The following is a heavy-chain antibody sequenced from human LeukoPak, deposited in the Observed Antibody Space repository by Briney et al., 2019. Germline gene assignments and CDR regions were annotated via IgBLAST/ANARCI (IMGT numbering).Heavy chain of an antibody. CDR1: GGSISSGGYS. CDR2: IKSKPAGGST. D-gene: IGHD1-26*01. V-gene: IGHV3-15*01. Sequence: PSETLSLTCAVSGGSISSGGYSWSWVRQAPGKGLEWVGRIKSKPAGGSTDYAAPIKGRFTISRDDSKNTLYLQVNSLKVEDTAVYYCTTDLKESGSDTTTGFQYWGQGTLVTVSS. J-gene: IGHJ4*02. CDR3: TTDLKESGSDTTTGFQY.